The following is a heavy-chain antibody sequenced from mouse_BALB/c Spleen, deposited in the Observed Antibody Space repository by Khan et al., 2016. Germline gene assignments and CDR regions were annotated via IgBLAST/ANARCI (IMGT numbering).Heavy chain of an antibody. J-gene: IGHJ3*01. CDR1: GYTFSSYW. V-gene: IGHV1-9*01. CDR2: ILPGSSTT. Sequence: QVQLQQSGAELMKPGASVKISCKATGYTFSSYWKEWVKQRPGHGLEWIGEILPGSSTTNYNEKFKIQATFIVDTSSNTAYMQLSSLTSENSAVYYCGRGAYWGQGTLVTVSA. CDR3: GRGAY.